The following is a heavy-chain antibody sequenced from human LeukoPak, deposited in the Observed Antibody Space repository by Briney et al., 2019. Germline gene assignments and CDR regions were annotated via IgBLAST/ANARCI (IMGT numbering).Heavy chain of an antibody. D-gene: IGHD2-2*02. CDR1: GYTFTSYA. CDR2: INAGNGNT. V-gene: IGHV1-3*01. CDR3: AILPGSYCSSTSCYTGPVDV. Sequence: GASVKVSCKASGYTFTSYAMHWVRQAPGQRLEWMGWINAGNGNTKYSQKFQGRVTITRDTSASTAYMELSSLRSEDTAVYYCAILPGSYCSSTSCYTGPVDVWGKGTTVTVSS. J-gene: IGHJ6*04.